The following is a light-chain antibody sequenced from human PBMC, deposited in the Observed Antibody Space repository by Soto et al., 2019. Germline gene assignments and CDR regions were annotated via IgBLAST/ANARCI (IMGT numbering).Light chain of an antibody. V-gene: IGLV8-61*01. CDR1: SGSVSTSYY. CDR2: STN. CDR3: VLYMGSGIWV. Sequence: QTVVTQEPSFSVSPGRTVTLTCGLSSGSVSTSYYHIWYQQTPGQAPRTLIYSTNTRSSGVPDRFSGSILGNKAALTITGAQADDESDYYCVLYMGSGIWVFGGGTKLTVL. J-gene: IGLJ3*02.